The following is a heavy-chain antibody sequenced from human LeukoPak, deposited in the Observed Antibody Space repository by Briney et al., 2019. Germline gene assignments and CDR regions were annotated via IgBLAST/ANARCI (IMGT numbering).Heavy chain of an antibody. CDR2: IYTSGST. J-gene: IGHJ4*02. V-gene: IGHV4-4*07. D-gene: IGHD5-24*01. CDR1: GGSLSSYY. Sequence: PSETLSLTCTVSGGSLSSYYWSWIRQPAGKGLEWIGRIYTSGSTNYNPSLKSRVTMSVDTSKNQFSLKLSSVTAADTAVYYCARDSPLHGYNPMNFDYWGQGTLVTVSS. CDR3: ARDSPLHGYNPMNFDY.